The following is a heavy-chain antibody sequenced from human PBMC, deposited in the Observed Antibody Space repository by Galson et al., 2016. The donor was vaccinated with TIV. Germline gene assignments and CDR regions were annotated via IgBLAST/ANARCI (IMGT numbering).Heavy chain of an antibody. J-gene: IGHJ3*02. Sequence: SLRLSCAASGFTFSSYAMSWVRQAPGKGLEWVSSISATGGSKYYADSVKGRLTISRDNSKNTVYVQMNSLRVEDTAVYHCAKSFDRRPAAGHDAFDIWGQGTMVTVSS. CDR1: GFTFSSYA. V-gene: IGHV3-23*01. D-gene: IGHD6-13*01. CDR2: ISATGGSK. CDR3: AKSFDRRPAAGHDAFDI.